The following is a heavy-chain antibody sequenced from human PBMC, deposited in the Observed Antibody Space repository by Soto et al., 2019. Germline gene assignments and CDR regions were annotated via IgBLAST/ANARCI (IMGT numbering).Heavy chain of an antibody. CDR2: IWYDGSNK. V-gene: IGHV3-33*01. D-gene: IGHD6-25*01. J-gene: IGHJ5*02. CDR1: GFTFSSYG. CDR3: ARDLSSSVFDP. Sequence: ESGGGVVQPGRSLRLSCAASGFTFSSYGMHWARQAPGKGLEWVAVIWYDGSNKYYADSVKGRFTISRDNSKNTLYLQMNSLRAEDTAVYYCARDLSSSVFDPWGQGTLVTVSS.